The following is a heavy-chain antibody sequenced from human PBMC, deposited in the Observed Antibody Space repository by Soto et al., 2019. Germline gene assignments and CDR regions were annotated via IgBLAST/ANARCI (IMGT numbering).Heavy chain of an antibody. J-gene: IGHJ6*02. CDR1: GWSFSGYY. CDR2: INHSGIT. Sequence: PSETLSLTCAVSGWSFSGYYRTWFRQAPGKGLEWLGKINHSGITNDNSSLVSRATLSVETSKNQFSLNLTSVTAADTAMYYGARTMRLVASTRPYNYFGLDVWGQGTPVTVSS. V-gene: IGHV4-34*04. CDR3: ARTMRLVASTRPYNYFGLDV. D-gene: IGHD1-1*01.